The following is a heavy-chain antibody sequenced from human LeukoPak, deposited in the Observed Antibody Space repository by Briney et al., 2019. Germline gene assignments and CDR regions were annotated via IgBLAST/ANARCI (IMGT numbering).Heavy chain of an antibody. Sequence: PGGSLRLSCAASGFTFDDYTMHWVRQAPGKGLEWVSLISWDGGSTYYADSVKGRFTISRDNSKNSLYLRMNSLRTEDTALYYCAKDMGLSYLPDYWGQGTLVTVSS. CDR2: ISWDGGST. CDR3: AKDMGLSYLPDY. CDR1: GFTFDDYT. D-gene: IGHD3-16*02. V-gene: IGHV3-43*01. J-gene: IGHJ4*02.